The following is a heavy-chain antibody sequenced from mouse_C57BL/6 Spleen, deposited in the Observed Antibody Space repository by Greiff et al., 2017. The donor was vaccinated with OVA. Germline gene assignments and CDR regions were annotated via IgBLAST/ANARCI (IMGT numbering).Heavy chain of an antibody. CDR1: GYTFTDYE. Sequence: QVQLQQSGAELVRPGASVTLSCKASGYTFTDYEMHWVKQTPVHGLEWIGAIDPETGGTAYNQKFQGKAILTADKSSSTAYMELRSLTSEDSAVYYCTRGYSNYVNYWGQGTTLTVSS. D-gene: IGHD2-5*01. J-gene: IGHJ2*01. CDR2: IDPETGGT. V-gene: IGHV1-15*01. CDR3: TRGYSNYVNY.